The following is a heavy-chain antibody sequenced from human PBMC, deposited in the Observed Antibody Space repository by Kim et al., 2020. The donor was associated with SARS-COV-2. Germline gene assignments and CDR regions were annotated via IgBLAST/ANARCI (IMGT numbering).Heavy chain of an antibody. V-gene: IGHV3-30*02. J-gene: IGHJ4*02. CDR3: AKRLSAYSWHSLDS. D-gene: IGHD5-18*01. Sequence: YAASVKGRFTISRDNSKNTLSLQMSNLRVDDTAVYLCAKRLSAYSWHSLDSWGRGILVTVSS.